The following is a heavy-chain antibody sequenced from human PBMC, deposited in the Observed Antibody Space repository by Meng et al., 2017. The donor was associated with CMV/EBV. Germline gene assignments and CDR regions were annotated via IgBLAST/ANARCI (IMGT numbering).Heavy chain of an antibody. J-gene: IGHJ4*02. V-gene: IGHV3-7*01. D-gene: IGHD6-13*01. Sequence: ETLSLTCAASGFTFSTYWMTWVRQAPGKGLEWVANIKQDGSEKYYVDSVKGRFTISRDNAKNSLYLDMNSLRAEDTAVYYCARGYNRLAASALDYWGQGVLVTVSS. CDR1: GFTFSTYW. CDR3: ARGYNRLAASALDY. CDR2: IKQDGSEK.